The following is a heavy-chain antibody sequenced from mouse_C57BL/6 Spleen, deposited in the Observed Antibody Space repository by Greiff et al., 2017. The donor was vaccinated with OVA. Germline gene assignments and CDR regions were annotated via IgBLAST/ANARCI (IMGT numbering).Heavy chain of an antibody. CDR2: IWRGGST. V-gene: IGHV2-5*01. CDR1: GFSLTSSG. CDR3: AKGGEGFPFAY. Sequence: VQLQESGPGLVQPSQRLSITCTVSGFSLTSSGVHWVRQSPGKGLEWLGVIWRGGSTDYNAAFMSRLSITKDNSKSQVFFKMNSLHADDTAIYCCAKGGEGFPFAYWGQGTLVTVSA. J-gene: IGHJ3*01.